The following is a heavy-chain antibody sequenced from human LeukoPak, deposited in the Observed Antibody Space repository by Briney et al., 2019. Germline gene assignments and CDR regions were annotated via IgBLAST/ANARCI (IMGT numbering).Heavy chain of an antibody. V-gene: IGHV4-4*07. J-gene: IGHJ2*01. CDR1: GGSLSSYY. CDR3: ARDYGDIPPDWYYDL. Sequence: PSETLSLTCTVSGGSLSSYYWSWIRQPAGKGLEWIGRIYTSGSTNYNPSLKSRVTMSVDTSKNQFSLKLRPVTAADTAVYYCARDYGDIPPDWYYDLWGRGTLVTVSS. D-gene: IGHD4-17*01. CDR2: IYTSGST.